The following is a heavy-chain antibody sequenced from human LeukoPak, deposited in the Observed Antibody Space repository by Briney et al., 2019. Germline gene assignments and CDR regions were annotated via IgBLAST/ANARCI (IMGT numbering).Heavy chain of an antibody. V-gene: IGHV3-53*01. J-gene: IGHJ4*02. Sequence: GGSLRLSCAASGFTVITNDMTWVRQAPGKGLEWVSVLYSDGNTKYADSVQGRFTISRDNSKNTLYLEMNSLSPDDTAVYYCAKGVQPLAANTLAYWGQGTLVTVSS. CDR1: GFTVITND. D-gene: IGHD3-16*01. CDR3: AKGVQPLAANTLAY. CDR2: LYSDGNT.